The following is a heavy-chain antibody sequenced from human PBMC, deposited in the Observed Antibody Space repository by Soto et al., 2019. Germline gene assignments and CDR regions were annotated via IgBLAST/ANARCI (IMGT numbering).Heavy chain of an antibody. CDR3: ARSDLGLRGYYYYGMDV. D-gene: IGHD7-27*01. V-gene: IGHV4-34*01. J-gene: IGHJ6*02. CDR2: INHSGST. CDR1: GGSFSGYY. Sequence: SETLSLTCAVYGGSFSGYYWSWIRQPPGKGLEWIGEINHSGSTNYNPSLKSRVTISVDTSKNQFSLKLSSVTAADTAVYYCARSDLGLRGYYYYGMDVWGQGTTVTGSS.